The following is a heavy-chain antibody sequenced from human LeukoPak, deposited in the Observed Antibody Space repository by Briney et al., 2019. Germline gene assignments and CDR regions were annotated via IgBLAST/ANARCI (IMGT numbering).Heavy chain of an antibody. CDR3: ARDQYDFWSGYSTGLYYWYFDL. Sequence: SETLSLACTVSGGSISSSSYYWGWIRQPPGKGLEWIGSIYYSGSTYYNPSLKSRVTISVDTSKNQFSLKLSSVTAADTAVYYCARDQYDFWSGYSTGLYYWYFDLWGRGTLVTVSS. CDR2: IYYSGST. V-gene: IGHV4-39*07. CDR1: GGSISSSSYY. D-gene: IGHD3-3*01. J-gene: IGHJ2*01.